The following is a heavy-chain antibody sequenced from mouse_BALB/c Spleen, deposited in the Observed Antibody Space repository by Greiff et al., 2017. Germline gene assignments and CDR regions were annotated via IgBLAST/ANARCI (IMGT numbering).Heavy chain of an antibody. V-gene: IGHV14-1*02. J-gene: IGHJ3*01. CDR2: IDPENGNT. CDR3: ATEYGNSLFAY. D-gene: IGHD2-10*02. Sequence: EVQLQQSGAELVRPGALVKLSCKASGFNIKDYYMHWVKQRPEQGLEWIGWIDPENGNTIYDPKFQGKASITADTSSNTAYLQLSSLTSEDTAVYYCATEYGNSLFAYWGQGTLVTVSA. CDR1: GFNIKDYY.